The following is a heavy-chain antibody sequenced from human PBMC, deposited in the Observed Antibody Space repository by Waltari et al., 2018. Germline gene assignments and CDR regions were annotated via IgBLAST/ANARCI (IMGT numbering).Heavy chain of an antibody. Sequence: EVQLVESGGDSVQPGGSLRLSCAASGFTFSNYNMNWVRQAPGKGLEWVSPISSGSSTIYYADSVKGRFTISRDNAKNSLYLQMNSLRDEDTAVYYCARGAFDIWGQGTMVTISS. J-gene: IGHJ3*02. CDR2: ISSGSSTI. CDR1: GFTFSNYN. CDR3: ARGAFDI. V-gene: IGHV3-48*02.